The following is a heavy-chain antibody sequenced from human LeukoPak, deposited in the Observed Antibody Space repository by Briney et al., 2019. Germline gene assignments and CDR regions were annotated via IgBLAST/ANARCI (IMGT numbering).Heavy chain of an antibody. Sequence: ASVKLSCKASGYTFTGYYMHWVRQAPGQGLEWMGWINPNSGGTNYAQKFQGRVTMTRDTSISTAYMELSRLRSDDTAVYYCAREGLLSGSYNFDYWGQGTLVTVSS. J-gene: IGHJ4*02. CDR1: GYTFTGYY. CDR2: INPNSGGT. CDR3: AREGLLSGSYNFDY. V-gene: IGHV1-2*02. D-gene: IGHD1-26*01.